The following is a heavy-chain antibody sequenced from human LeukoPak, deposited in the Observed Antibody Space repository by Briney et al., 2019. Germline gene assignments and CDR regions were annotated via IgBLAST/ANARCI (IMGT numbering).Heavy chain of an antibody. CDR1: GGSISSSSYY. CDR2: IYYSGST. D-gene: IGHD6-19*01. V-gene: IGHV4-39*01. J-gene: IGHJ4*02. CDR3: ARRLYSSGCYDY. Sequence: SETLSLTCTVSGGSISSSSYYWGWIRQPPGKGLEWIGSIYYSGSTHYNPSLKSRVTISVDTSKNQFSLKLSSVTAADTAVYYCARRLYSSGCYDYWGQGTLVTVSS.